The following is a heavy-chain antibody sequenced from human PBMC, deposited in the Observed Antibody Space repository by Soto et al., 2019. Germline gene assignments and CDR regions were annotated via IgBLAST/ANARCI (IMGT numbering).Heavy chain of an antibody. J-gene: IGHJ6*02. CDR3: ARGRGFWSDYYYYGMDV. V-gene: IGHV1-46*01. CDR1: GYTFTSYY. CDR2: INPSGGST. Sequence: QVQLVQSGAEVKKPGASVKVSCKASGYTFTSYYMHWVRQAPVQGLEWMGIINPSGGSTSYAQKFQGRVTMTRDTSTSTVYMELSSLRSEDTAVYYCARGRGFWSDYYYYGMDVCGQGTTVTVSS. D-gene: IGHD3-3*01.